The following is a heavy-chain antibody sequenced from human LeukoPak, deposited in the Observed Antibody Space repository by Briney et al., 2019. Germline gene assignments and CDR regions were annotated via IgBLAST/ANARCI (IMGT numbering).Heavy chain of an antibody. J-gene: IGHJ6*03. CDR3: AKDSPSITMVRGVQNPYYYYYMDV. CDR2: ISGSGGST. Sequence: GTLRLSCAASGFTFSSYGMSWVRQAPGKGLEWVSAISGSGGSTYYADSVKGRFTISRDNSKNTLYLQMNSLRAEDTAVYYCAKDSPSITMVRGVQNPYYYYYMDVWGKGTTVTISS. D-gene: IGHD3-10*01. CDR1: GFTFSSYG. V-gene: IGHV3-23*01.